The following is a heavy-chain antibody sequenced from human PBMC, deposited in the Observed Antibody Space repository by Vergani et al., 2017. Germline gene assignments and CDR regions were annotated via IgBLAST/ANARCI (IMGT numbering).Heavy chain of an antibody. CDR2: IYTSGST. CDR1: GGSISSGSYY. V-gene: IGHV4-61*02. J-gene: IGHJ6*03. Sequence: QVQLQESGPGLVKPSQTLSLTCTVSGGSISSGSYYWSWIRQPAGKGLEWIGRIYTSGSTNYNPSLKSRVTISVDTSKNQFSLKLSSVTAADTAVYYCARGEDYYYYYYMDVWGKGTTVTVSS. CDR3: ARGEDYYYYYYMDV. D-gene: IGHD1-26*01.